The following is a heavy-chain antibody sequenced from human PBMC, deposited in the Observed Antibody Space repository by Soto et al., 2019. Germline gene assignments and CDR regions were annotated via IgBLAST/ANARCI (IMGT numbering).Heavy chain of an antibody. CDR3: ARAKRQYYFDY. V-gene: IGHV4-31*03. CDR1: GGSISSGGYY. CDR2: IYYSGST. Sequence: PSETLSLTCTVSGGSISSGGYYWSWIRQHPGKGLEWIGYIYYSGSTYYNPSLKSRVTISVDTSKNQFSLKLSSVTAADTAVYYCARAKRQYYFDYWGQGTLVTVSS. J-gene: IGHJ4*02. D-gene: IGHD6-19*01.